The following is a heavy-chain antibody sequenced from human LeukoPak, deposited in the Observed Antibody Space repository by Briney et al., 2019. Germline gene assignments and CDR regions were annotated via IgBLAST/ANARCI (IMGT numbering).Heavy chain of an antibody. CDR1: GFTFISYR. D-gene: IGHD3-22*01. CDR3: ARSSGYNFDY. J-gene: IGHJ4*02. CDR2: IKQDGSEK. V-gene: IGHV3-7*01. Sequence: GGSLRLSCAASGFTFISYRMSWVRQAPGKGLEWVANIKQDGSEKYYVDSVKGRFTISRDNAKNSLYLQMNSLRAEDTAVYYCARSSGYNFDYWGQGTLVTVSS.